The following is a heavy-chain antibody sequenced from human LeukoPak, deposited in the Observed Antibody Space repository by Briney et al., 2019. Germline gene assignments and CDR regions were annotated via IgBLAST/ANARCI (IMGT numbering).Heavy chain of an antibody. J-gene: IGHJ4*02. V-gene: IGHV3-23*01. CDR3: AKDLEWELLLGSWFYFDY. D-gene: IGHD1-26*01. Sequence: PGGSLRLSCAASGFTFSSYAMSWVRQAPGKGLEWVSAISGSGGSTYYADSVKGRFTISRDNSKNTLYLQMNSLRAEDTAVYYCAKDLEWELLLGSWFYFDYWGQGTLVTVSS. CDR1: GFTFSSYA. CDR2: ISGSGGST.